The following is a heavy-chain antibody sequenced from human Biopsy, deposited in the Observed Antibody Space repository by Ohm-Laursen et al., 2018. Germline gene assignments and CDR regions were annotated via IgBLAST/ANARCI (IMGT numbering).Heavy chain of an antibody. V-gene: IGHV2-70*11. CDR1: GFSLSARGMC. Sequence: ATQTLTLTCSFSGFSLSARGMCVSWIRQAPGKALEWLARVDWDDYKDYSASLQTKLSISKDTSNDQVVLTVNNVDPADTATYYCARTPILIVSADLVYRHRRHLQGMDVWGQGIAVTVS. CDR2: VDWDDYK. D-gene: IGHD3-3*01. CDR3: ARTPILIVSADLVYRHRRHLQGMDV. J-gene: IGHJ6*02.